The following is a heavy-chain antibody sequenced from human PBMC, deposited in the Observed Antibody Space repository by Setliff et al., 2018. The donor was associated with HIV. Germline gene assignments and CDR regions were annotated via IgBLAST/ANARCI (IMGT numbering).Heavy chain of an antibody. J-gene: IGHJ5*02. CDR2: IYTSGST. CDR1: GGSISSGSYF. V-gene: IGHV4-61*02. CDR3: ARGFYDSSGYEYSWFDP. D-gene: IGHD3-22*01. Sequence: SETLSLTCTVSGGSISSGSYFWTWIRQPAGKGLEWIGRIYTSGSTYYNPSLKSRVTISVDTSKNQFSLKLSSVTAADTAVYYCARGFYDSSGYEYSWFDPWGQGTLVTVSS.